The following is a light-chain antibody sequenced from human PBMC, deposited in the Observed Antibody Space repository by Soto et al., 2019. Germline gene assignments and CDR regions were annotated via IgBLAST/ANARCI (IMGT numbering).Light chain of an antibody. Sequence: EITMTQSPATLSVSPGERVTLSCRASQSVGSNLAWYQQKPGQAPRLLIYGASTRASDIPVRFSGSGSGTEFTLTISSLQSEDVPVYYCQQNNDWPRTFGQGTKVEIK. CDR3: QQNNDWPRT. J-gene: IGKJ1*01. CDR1: QSVGSN. CDR2: GAS. V-gene: IGKV3-15*01.